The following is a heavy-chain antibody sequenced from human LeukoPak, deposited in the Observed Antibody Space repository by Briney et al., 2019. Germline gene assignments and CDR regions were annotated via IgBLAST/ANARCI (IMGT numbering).Heavy chain of an antibody. Sequence: GGSLRLSCAASGFTFSSYWMSWVRQVPGKGLEWVATMNQDGSEIYYVDSVKGRFTMSRDNAKNSLHLQMNSLRAEDTAVYYCARGGGTKGFIWCDYWGQGAQVTVSS. V-gene: IGHV3-7*01. D-gene: IGHD1-1*01. J-gene: IGHJ4*02. CDR2: MNQDGSEI. CDR1: GFTFSSYW. CDR3: ARGGGTKGFIWCDY.